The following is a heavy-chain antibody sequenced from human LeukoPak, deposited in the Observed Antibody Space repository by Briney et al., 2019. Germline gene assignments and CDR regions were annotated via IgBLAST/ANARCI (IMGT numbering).Heavy chain of an antibody. Sequence: ASVKVSCKASGYTVTGYYMHWVRQAPGQGLEWMGWINPNSGGTNYAQKFQGRVTITRDTSISTAYMELSRLRSDDTAVYYCARGITIFGVVITYYFDYWGQGTLVTVSS. V-gene: IGHV1-2*02. J-gene: IGHJ4*02. CDR2: INPNSGGT. CDR1: GYTVTGYY. CDR3: ARGITIFGVVITYYFDY. D-gene: IGHD3-3*01.